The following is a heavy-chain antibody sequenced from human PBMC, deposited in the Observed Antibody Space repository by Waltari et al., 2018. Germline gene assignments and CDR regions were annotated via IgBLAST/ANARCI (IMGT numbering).Heavy chain of an antibody. J-gene: IGHJ4*02. Sequence: VQLLESGGGLVQPGGSLRLACAASGFTCSSYDMSWVRQAPGNGREWVSAIMGSGGRPYYADSVKGRFTISRDNSKNSLYLQLNSLRAEDTAVYYCAKGQTYGSGSPFDYWGQGPLVTVSS. CDR3: AKGQTYGSGSPFDY. CDR2: IMGSGGRP. D-gene: IGHD3-10*01. V-gene: IGHV3-23*01. CDR1: GFTCSSYD.